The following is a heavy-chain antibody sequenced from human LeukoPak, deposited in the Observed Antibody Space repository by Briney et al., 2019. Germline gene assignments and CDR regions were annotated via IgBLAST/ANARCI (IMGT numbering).Heavy chain of an antibody. D-gene: IGHD6-19*01. Sequence: GGSLRLSCSASGFTFSKYAMHWVRQAPGKGLEYVSAINDNGRSTYYADSVKGRFSISRDNSKSTLYLQMSSLRTEDTAVYYCVKYSSGWYYDYWGQGTLVTVSS. V-gene: IGHV3-64D*09. CDR2: INDNGRST. CDR1: GFTFSKYA. CDR3: VKYSSGWYYDY. J-gene: IGHJ4*02.